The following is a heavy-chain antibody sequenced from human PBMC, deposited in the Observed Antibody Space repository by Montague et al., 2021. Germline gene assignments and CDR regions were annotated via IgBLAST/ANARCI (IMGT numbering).Heavy chain of an antibody. CDR3: ASLPYRSAWPYYFDH. J-gene: IGHJ4*02. D-gene: IGHD6-19*01. V-gene: IGHV3-21*01. Sequence: SLRLSCAASGFTFSSYTINWVRQAPGEGLEWVSSISSSSLYIDYADSVKGRFTISRDNAKNSLYLQMNSLRAEDTAVYYCASLPYRSAWPYYFDHWGQGTLVTVSS. CDR1: GFTFSSYT. CDR2: ISSSSLYI.